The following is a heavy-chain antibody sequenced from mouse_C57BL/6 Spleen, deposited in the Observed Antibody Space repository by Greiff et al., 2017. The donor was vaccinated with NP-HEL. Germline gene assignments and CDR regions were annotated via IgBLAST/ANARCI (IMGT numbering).Heavy chain of an antibody. CDR2: IDPSDSYT. V-gene: IGHV1-59*01. CDR3: ARDGPWAMDY. Sequence: VQLQQSGAELVRPGTSVKLSCKASGYTFTSYWMHWVKQRPGQGLEWIGVIDPSDSYTNYNQKFKGKATLTVDTSSSTAYMQLSSLTSEDSAVYYCARDGPWAMDYWGQGTSVTVSS. CDR1: GYTFTSYW. D-gene: IGHD2-3*01. J-gene: IGHJ4*01.